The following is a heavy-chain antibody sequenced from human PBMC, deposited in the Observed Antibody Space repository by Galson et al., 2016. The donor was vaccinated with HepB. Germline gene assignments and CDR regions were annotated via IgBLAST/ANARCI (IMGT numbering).Heavy chain of an antibody. D-gene: IGHD3-3*01. CDR1: GFTFSRYG. J-gene: IGHJ6*02. CDR3: AKDRKVSRAFGIPINTNNHYVMDV. CDR2: VSYDGGDK. Sequence: SLRLSCAASGFTFSRYGMYWVRQAPGKGLEWVAVVSYDGGDKQYADSVKGRFTVSRDNSKNTLFLQMSSLRVEDTAVYYCAKDRKVSRAFGIPINTNNHYVMDVWGQGTTVTVSS. V-gene: IGHV3-30*12.